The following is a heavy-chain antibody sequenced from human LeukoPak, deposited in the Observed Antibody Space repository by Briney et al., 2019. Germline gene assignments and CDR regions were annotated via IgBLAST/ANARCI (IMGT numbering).Heavy chain of an antibody. CDR3: ARVRWYSGYDLGYYFDY. J-gene: IGHJ4*02. D-gene: IGHD5-12*01. V-gene: IGHV4-30-2*01. CDR2: IYHSGST. Sequence: SQTLSLTCAVSGGSISSGGYSWSWIRQPPGKGLEWIGYIYHSGSTYYNPSLKSRVTISVDRSKNQFSLKLSSVTAADTAVYYCARVRWYSGYDLGYYFDYWGQGTLVTVSS. CDR1: GGSISSGGYS.